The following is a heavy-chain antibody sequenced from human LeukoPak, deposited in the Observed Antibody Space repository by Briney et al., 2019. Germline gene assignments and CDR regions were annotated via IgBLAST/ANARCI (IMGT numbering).Heavy chain of an antibody. J-gene: IGHJ4*02. Sequence: SETLSLTCAVYGGSLCGYYWSWIRQRPAQGREWIGEINHSGSTNYNPSLKSRVTISVDTSKNHFSLKLSSMTAADTAVYDCARAKVVSLCAGIVSSVFGYYFDYWGQGTLVTVSS. CDR3: ARAKVVSLCAGIVSSVFGYYFDY. D-gene: IGHD1-26*01. V-gene: IGHV4-34*01. CDR1: GGSLCGYY. CDR2: INHSGST.